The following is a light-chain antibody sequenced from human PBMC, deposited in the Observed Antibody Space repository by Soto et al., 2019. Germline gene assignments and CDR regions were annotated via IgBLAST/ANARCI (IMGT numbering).Light chain of an antibody. Sequence: QSALTQPPSVSGSPGQSVTISCTGTSIDFVTYNRVSWYQQPPGTAPKLLIYDDDKRPSGIPDRFSGSKSGTSATLGITGFQTGDEADYYCGSWDSSLSAYVFATGTKLTVL. V-gene: IGLV1-51*01. J-gene: IGLJ1*01. CDR2: DDD. CDR3: GSWDSSLSAYV. CDR1: SIDFVTYNR.